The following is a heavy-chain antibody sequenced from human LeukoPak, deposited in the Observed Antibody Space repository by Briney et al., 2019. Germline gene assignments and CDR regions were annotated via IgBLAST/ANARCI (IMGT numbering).Heavy chain of an antibody. D-gene: IGHD6-19*01. V-gene: IGHV3-7*01. CDR1: VFTFSNYW. J-gene: IGHJ4*02. Sequence: PGGSLRLSCAFCVFTFSNYWMRWVREAPGKGREEGADITEHGGEQYYVDSVKGRFTISRDNPKNSVYLQMDSLRVEDTAVYYCAREGTTGWYAPDCWGQGTLVTVSS. CDR3: AREGTTGWYAPDC. CDR2: ITEHGGEQ.